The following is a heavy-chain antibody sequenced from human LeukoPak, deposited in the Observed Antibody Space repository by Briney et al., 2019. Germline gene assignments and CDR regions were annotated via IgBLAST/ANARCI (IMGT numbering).Heavy chain of an antibody. CDR1: GGSISTYY. D-gene: IGHD3-10*01. CDR3: ARVGSYCFEY. V-gene: IGHV4-59*01. Sequence: PSETLSLTYTVSGGSISTYYWSWIRQPPGKGLEWIGYIDYSGATNYNPSLKSRVTMSVDTSKHQFSLKLSSVTAADTAVYYCARVGSYCFEYWGQGTLVTVSS. CDR2: IDYSGAT. J-gene: IGHJ4*02.